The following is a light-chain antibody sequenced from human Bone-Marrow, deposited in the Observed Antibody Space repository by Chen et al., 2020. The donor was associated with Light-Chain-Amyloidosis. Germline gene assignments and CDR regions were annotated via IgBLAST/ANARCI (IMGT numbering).Light chain of an antibody. CDR3: QSADCSGTYEVI. V-gene: IGLV3-25*01. Sequence: SYVLITPPSVSASPGQTARITCSGDDLPTKYAYWYHQKPGQAPVLVIHIDTERPSGISERFSGSSSGTTATVTISGVQAEDEADYHCQSADCSGTYEVIFGGGTKLTVL. CDR1: DLPTKY. J-gene: IGLJ2*01. CDR2: IDT.